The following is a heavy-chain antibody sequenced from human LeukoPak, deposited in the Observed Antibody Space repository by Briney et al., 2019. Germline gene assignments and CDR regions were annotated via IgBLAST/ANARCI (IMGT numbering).Heavy chain of an antibody. Sequence: GGSLRLSCAASGFTFGSYSTNWVRQGPGKRLEWVSSISSSGGYIYYADSVKGRFTISRDNAKTSLYLQMNSLRAEDTAVYYCARDSGTSYSSGWYDYWGQGTLVTVSS. J-gene: IGHJ4*02. CDR1: GFTFGSYS. CDR3: ARDSGTSYSSGWYDY. V-gene: IGHV3-21*01. D-gene: IGHD6-19*01. CDR2: ISSSGGYI.